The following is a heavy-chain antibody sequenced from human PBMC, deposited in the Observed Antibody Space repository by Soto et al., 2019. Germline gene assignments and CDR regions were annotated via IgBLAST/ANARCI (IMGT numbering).Heavy chain of an antibody. CDR1: GFSFSDHA. CDR2: VAHDGTSK. Sequence: GGSLRLSCAASGFSFSDHAMHWVRRAPGKGLEWVALVAHDGTSKYYAGSVKGRFTISSDKSSNTLFLQMDSLDTEDTAVYYCARDNRINGIVAEIDLWARGTLVTVSS. CDR3: ARDNRINGIVAEIDL. D-gene: IGHD1-20*01. V-gene: IGHV3-30-3*01. J-gene: IGHJ5*02.